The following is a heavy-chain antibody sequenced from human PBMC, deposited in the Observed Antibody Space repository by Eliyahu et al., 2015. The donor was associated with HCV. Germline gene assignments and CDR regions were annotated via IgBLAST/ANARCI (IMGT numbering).Heavy chain of an antibody. D-gene: IGHD3-9*01. CDR3: VRGGPGLRYGTGDYYGMDV. CDR1: GVXXXXSW. CDR2: INDDGRNT. Sequence: EVQLVESGGDLVQPXGSLXISCAASGVXXXXSWMHWVRQGPGKGLEWVSGINDDGRNTNYAESVQGRFTISRDNAKNKLFLQMNSLTVEDTAVYYCVRGGPGLRYGTGDYYGMDVWGQGTTVTVSS. J-gene: IGHJ6*02. V-gene: IGHV3-74*01.